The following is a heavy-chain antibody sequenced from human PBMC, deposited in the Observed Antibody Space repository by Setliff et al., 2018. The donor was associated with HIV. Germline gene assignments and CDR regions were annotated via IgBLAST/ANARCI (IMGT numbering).Heavy chain of an antibody. D-gene: IGHD3-22*01. J-gene: IGHJ5*02. CDR3: TRVRLLYSDSSPVWFDP. Sequence: SETLSLTCTVSGGSISSSHDFWNWIRQPPGKGLEWIGAISYGGITYYNPSLTSRVTISVDTSKNQFSLKVTSVTAADTAIYYCTRVRLLYSDSSPVWFDPWGQGTLVTVSS. CDR1: GGSISSSHDF. CDR2: ISYGGIT. V-gene: IGHV4-39*07.